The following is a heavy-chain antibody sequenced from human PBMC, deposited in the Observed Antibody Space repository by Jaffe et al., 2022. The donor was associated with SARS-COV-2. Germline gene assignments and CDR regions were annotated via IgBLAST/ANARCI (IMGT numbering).Heavy chain of an antibody. V-gene: IGHV3-30*04. CDR2: ISYDGSNK. CDR3: ARDLWDSSGYFGY. Sequence: QVQLVESGGGVVQPGRSLRLSCAASGFTFSSYAMHWVRQAPGKGLEWVAVISYDGSNKYYADSVKGRFTISRDNAKNSLYLQMNSLRDEDTAVYYCARDLWDSSGYFGYWGQGTLVTVSS. D-gene: IGHD3-22*01. CDR1: GFTFSSYA. J-gene: IGHJ4*02.